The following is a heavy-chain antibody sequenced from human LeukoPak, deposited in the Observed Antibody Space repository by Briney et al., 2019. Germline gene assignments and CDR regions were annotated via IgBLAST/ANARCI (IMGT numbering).Heavy chain of an antibody. J-gene: IGHJ6*02. CDR3: VRDRWPGLGDF. D-gene: IGHD6-19*01. Sequence: GGSLRLSCAASGFTVSDNYMSSGRQAPGKGLEWVSTVYSGGLTYYADPVKGRFTISRDNSKNTLYLQMSSLRAEDTAVYYCVRDRWPGLGDFWGQGTTVTVSS. CDR2: VYSGGLT. V-gene: IGHV3-66*01. CDR1: GFTVSDNY.